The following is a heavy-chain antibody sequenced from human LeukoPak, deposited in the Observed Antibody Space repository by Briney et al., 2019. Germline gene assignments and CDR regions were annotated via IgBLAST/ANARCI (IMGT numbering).Heavy chain of an antibody. Sequence: PGGSLRLSRAASGFTLSSYAMSGVRQAPGRGLEWGSAISGSRDSTYYADSVKGRLTISRDNSKHTLYLQMNSLRAEDTAVYYCAKGLGSSGWYVAFDMWGQGTMVSVSS. J-gene: IGHJ3*02. CDR2: ISGSRDST. D-gene: IGHD6-19*01. CDR3: AKGLGSSGWYVAFDM. V-gene: IGHV3-23*01. CDR1: GFTLSSYA.